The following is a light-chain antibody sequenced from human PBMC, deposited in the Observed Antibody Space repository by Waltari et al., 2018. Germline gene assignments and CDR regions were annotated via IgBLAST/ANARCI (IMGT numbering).Light chain of an antibody. Sequence: QSALTQPASVSGSPGQSITISCPGTSSDVGAYNYVPWYQQHPGKAPKLMIYDVSNRPSGVSNRFSGSKAGNTASLTISGLQAEDEADYYCSSYTRSSTVVFGGGTKLTVL. CDR2: DVS. J-gene: IGLJ3*02. V-gene: IGLV2-14*03. CDR1: SSDVGAYNY. CDR3: SSYTRSSTVV.